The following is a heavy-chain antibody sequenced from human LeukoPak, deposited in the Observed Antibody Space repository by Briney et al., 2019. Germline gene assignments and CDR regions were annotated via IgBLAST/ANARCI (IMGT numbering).Heavy chain of an antibody. CDR3: ARERDSSGWYGHYYFDY. J-gene: IGHJ4*02. V-gene: IGHV3-21*01. CDR1: GYTFSSYS. CDR2: ISSSSSYI. D-gene: IGHD6-19*01. Sequence: GGSLRLSCAASGYTFSSYSMNWVRQAPGKGLKWVSSISSSSSYIYYADSVKGRFTISRDNAKNSLYLQMNSLRAEDTAVYYCARERDSSGWYGHYYFDYWGQGTLVTVSS.